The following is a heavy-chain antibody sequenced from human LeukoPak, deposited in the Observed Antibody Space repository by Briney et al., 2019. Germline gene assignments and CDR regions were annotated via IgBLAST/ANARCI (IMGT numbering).Heavy chain of an antibody. J-gene: IGHJ4*02. CDR2: IYYSGST. V-gene: IGHV4-59*01. D-gene: IGHD4-17*01. Sequence: SETLSLTCTVSGGSISSYYWSWIRQPPGKGLEWIGYIYYSGSTNYNPSLKSRVTISVDTSKNQFSLKLSSVTAADTAVYYCAAEDLYGDYYFDYWGQGTLVTVSS. CDR3: AAEDLYGDYYFDY. CDR1: GGSISSYY.